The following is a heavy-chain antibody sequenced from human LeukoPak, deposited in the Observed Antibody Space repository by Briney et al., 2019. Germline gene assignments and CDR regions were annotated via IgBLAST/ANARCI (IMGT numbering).Heavy chain of an antibody. D-gene: IGHD3-22*01. V-gene: IGHV3-23*01. Sequence: GGSLRLSCAASGFTFSSYAMSWVRQAPGKGLEWVSAISGSGGSTYYADSVKGRFTISRDNSKNTLYLQMNSLRAEDTAVYYCAKDFGHIYYDSSGYVDYWGQGTLVTVSS. J-gene: IGHJ4*02. CDR2: ISGSGGST. CDR3: AKDFGHIYYDSSGYVDY. CDR1: GFTFSSYA.